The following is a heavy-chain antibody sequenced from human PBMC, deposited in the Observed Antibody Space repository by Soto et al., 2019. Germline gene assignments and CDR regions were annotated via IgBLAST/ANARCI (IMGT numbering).Heavy chain of an antibody. CDR1: GYTFTSYG. CDR2: ISAYNGNT. V-gene: IGHV1-18*01. J-gene: IGHJ6*01. D-gene: IGHD1-26*01. CDR3: ARDESGSYSVYYYGMDV. Sequence: QVQLVQSGAEVKKPGASVKVSCKASGYTFTSYGISWVRQAPGQGLEWMGWISAYNGNTNYAQKLQGRVTMTTDRYTSTDYMVLRSLRSDATAVDYCARDESGSYSVYYYGMDVWGPGTTVPLPS.